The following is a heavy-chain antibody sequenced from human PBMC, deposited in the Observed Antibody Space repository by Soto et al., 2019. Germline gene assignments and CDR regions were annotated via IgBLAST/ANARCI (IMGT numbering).Heavy chain of an antibody. CDR1: GFTFNSFW. CDR3: ARDYYYYNHYGLDV. CDR2: IKYDGSEK. Sequence: EAQLVESGGGLVQPGGSLRLSCGASGFTFNSFWMSWVRQAPRKGLEWVANIKYDGSEKYYVDSVKGRFTISRDNAKNSLDLQMNSLRAEDSAVYYCARDYYYYNHYGLDVWGQGTTVTVSS. J-gene: IGHJ6*02. V-gene: IGHV3-7*03. D-gene: IGHD2-21*01.